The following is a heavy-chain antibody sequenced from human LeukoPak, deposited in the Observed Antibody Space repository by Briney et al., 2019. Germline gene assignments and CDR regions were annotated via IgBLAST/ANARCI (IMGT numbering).Heavy chain of an antibody. CDR1: GFTFSSYG. V-gene: IGHV3-30*02. J-gene: IGHJ3*02. D-gene: IGHD1-26*01. CDR2: IRYDGSNK. Sequence: GGSLRLSCAASGFTFSSYGMHWVRQAPGKGLEWVAFIRYDGSNKYYADSVKGRFTISRDNSKNTLYLQINRLRAEDTAAYYCAKDGKEGGGAFDIWGQGTMVTVSS. CDR3: AKDGKEGGGAFDI.